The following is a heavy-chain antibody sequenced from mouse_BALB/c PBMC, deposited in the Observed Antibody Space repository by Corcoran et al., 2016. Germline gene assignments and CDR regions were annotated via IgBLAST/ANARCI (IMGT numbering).Heavy chain of an antibody. CDR3: ARSTTMITTGWYFDV. CDR1: GYSFTGYY. D-gene: IGHD2-4*01. Sequence: EVQLQQSGPELVKPGASVKISCKASGYSFTGYYMHWVKQSHVKSLEWIGRINPYNGATSYNQNFKDKASLTVDKSSSTAYMELHSLTSEDSAVYYCARSTTMITTGWYFDVWGAGTTVTVSS. V-gene: IGHV1-26*01. CDR2: INPYNGAT. J-gene: IGHJ1*01.